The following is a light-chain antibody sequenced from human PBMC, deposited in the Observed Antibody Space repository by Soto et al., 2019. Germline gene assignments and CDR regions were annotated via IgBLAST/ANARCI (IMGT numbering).Light chain of an antibody. Sequence: DLQMTQSPSTLSASVGDTVTITCRASQRMSGWLAWHQQKTGKAPKLLIYDVSALKRGVPQRFSGSGSGTELNLTISSLQPDDFATYYCQQYDSFSVTCGQGTKVDIK. CDR2: DVS. CDR3: QQYDSFSVT. J-gene: IGKJ1*01. CDR1: QRMSGW. V-gene: IGKV1-5*01.